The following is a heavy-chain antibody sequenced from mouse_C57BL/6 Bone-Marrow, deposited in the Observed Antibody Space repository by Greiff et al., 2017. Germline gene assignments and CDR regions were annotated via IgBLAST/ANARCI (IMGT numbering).Heavy chain of an antibody. Sequence: EVNVVESGGGLVKPGGSLKLSCAASGFTFSDYGMHWVRQAPEKGLEWVAYISSGSSTIYYADTVKGRFTISRDNAKNTLCLQMTSLRSEDTAMYYCARPDFGYAMDYWGQGTSVTVSS. V-gene: IGHV5-17*01. CDR1: GFTFSDYG. CDR2: ISSGSSTI. J-gene: IGHJ4*01. CDR3: ARPDFGYAMDY.